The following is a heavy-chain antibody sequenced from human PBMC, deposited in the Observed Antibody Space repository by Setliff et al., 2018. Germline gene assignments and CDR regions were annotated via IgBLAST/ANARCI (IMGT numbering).Heavy chain of an antibody. CDR3: VTAQGAEHFDY. D-gene: IGHD3-16*01. CDR1: GKSFTKYD. J-gene: IGHJ4*02. V-gene: IGHV1-8*01. CDR2: MHPNSGNT. Sequence: ASVKVSCKILGKSFTKYDFHWVRQATGQGLEWMGWMHPNSGNTGYAQKFQGRVTMTSNTAINTAYMELTRLTSEDTAVYYCVTAQGAEHFDYWGQGSLVTVSS.